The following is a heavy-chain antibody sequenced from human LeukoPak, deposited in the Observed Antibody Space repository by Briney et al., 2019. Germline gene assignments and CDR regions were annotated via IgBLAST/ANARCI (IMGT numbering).Heavy chain of an antibody. V-gene: IGHV3-48*03. D-gene: IGHD3-16*01. CDR2: ISSSGSTI. J-gene: IGHJ4*02. CDR1: GFTFRSYE. Sequence: GGSLRLSCAASGFTFRSYEMNWVRQAPGKGLEWVSYISSSGSTIYYADSVQGRFTISRDNAKNSLYLQMSSLRAEDTAVYYCARNDYNFDYWGQGTLVTVSS. CDR3: ARNDYNFDY.